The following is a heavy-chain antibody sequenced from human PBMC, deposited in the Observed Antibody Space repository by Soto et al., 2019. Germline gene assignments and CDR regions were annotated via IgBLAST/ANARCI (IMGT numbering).Heavy chain of an antibody. D-gene: IGHD4-17*01. Sequence: QLQLQESGPGLVKPSETLSLTCTVSGGSISSSSYYWGWIRQPPGKGLEWIGSIYYSGSTYYNPSLKRRVTISVDTSKNQFSLKLSSVTAADTAVYYCARHPGDYGDYHLDYWGQGTLVTVSS. CDR3: ARHPGDYGDYHLDY. V-gene: IGHV4-39*01. J-gene: IGHJ4*02. CDR1: GGSISSSSYY. CDR2: IYYSGST.